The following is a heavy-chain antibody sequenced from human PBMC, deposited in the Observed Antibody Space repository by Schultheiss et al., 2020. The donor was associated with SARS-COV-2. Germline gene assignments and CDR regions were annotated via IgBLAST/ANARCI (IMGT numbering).Heavy chain of an antibody. D-gene: IGHD5-12*01. V-gene: IGHV4-4*02. CDR2: INHSGST. CDR1: GGSISSSNW. CDR3: ASGYEALDY. J-gene: IGHJ4*02. Sequence: SETLSLTCAVSGGSISSSNWWSWVRQPPGKGLEWIGEINHSGSTNYNPSLRSRVTISVDTSKKQFSLKLSSVTAADTAVYYCASGYEALDYWGQGTLVTVSS.